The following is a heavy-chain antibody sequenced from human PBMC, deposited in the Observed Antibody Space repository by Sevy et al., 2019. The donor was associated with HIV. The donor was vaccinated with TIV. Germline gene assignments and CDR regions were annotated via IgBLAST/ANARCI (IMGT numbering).Heavy chain of an antibody. J-gene: IGHJ4*02. Sequence: SETLSLTCTVSGGSISSYYWSWIRQPPGKGLEWIGYIYYSGSTNYNPSLKSRVTISVDTSKNQFSLKLSSVTAADTAVYYCARVGNNWNPVDYWGQGTLVTVSS. CDR3: ARVGNNWNPVDY. CDR2: IYYSGST. D-gene: IGHD1-20*01. V-gene: IGHV4-59*01. CDR1: GGSISSYY.